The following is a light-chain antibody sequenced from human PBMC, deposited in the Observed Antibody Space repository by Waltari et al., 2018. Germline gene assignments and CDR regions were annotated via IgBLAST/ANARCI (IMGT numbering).Light chain of an antibody. Sequence: DIQMTQSPSAVYAFVGDRVIITCRASQGITSRLAWYQQKPGRAPKLLIYDASSLQSGVPSRFSVSGSETDFTLTINNLQPEDIATYFCQQANTFPVTFGPGTKVDIK. J-gene: IGKJ3*01. CDR2: DAS. CDR3: QQANTFPVT. V-gene: IGKV1-12*01. CDR1: QGITSR.